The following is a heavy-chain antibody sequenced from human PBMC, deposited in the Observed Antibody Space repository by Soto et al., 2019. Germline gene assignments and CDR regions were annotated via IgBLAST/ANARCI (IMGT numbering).Heavy chain of an antibody. J-gene: IGHJ5*02. Sequence: SPTLSATSSVYGGSIGSDHSYWSCIRKHSRKGLEWIGYIYYTGSTDYNPSLKSRVTISVDTSKNHFSLKLTSVTAADTAVYYFARLPPRYSGSSHFFDPRGQGTLVTVSS. D-gene: IGHD6-6*01. CDR2: IYYTGST. CDR1: GGSIGSDHSY. CDR3: ARLPPRYSGSSHFFDP. V-gene: IGHV4-31*02.